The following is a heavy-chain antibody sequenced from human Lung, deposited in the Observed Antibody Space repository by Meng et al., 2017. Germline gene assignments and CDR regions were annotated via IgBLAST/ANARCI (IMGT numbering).Heavy chain of an antibody. Sequence: QLVQSGAEVKKPGASVKVSCKASGYTFIDYYMHWVRQAPGQGLEWMGRINPNSGGADYAQKFQGRVTMTRDKSISTAYMELTRLRSDDTAVYYCAREQQWPVQDFDSWGQGTLVTVSS. D-gene: IGHD6-19*01. CDR1: GYTFIDYY. CDR3: AREQQWPVQDFDS. V-gene: IGHV1-2*06. CDR2: INPNSGGA. J-gene: IGHJ4*02.